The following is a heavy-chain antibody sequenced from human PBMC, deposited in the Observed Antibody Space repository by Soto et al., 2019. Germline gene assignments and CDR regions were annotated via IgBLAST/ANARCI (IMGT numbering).Heavy chain of an antibody. Sequence: WASVKVSCKASGYTFTSYGISWVRQAPGQGLEWMGWISAYNGNTNYAQKLQGRVTMTTDTSTSTAYMELRSLRSDDTAVYYCARLGITSFGGVINYYYGMDVWGQGTTVTVSS. CDR3: ARLGITSFGGVINYYYGMDV. CDR2: ISAYNGNT. D-gene: IGHD3-3*01. CDR1: GYTFTSYG. V-gene: IGHV1-18*04. J-gene: IGHJ6*02.